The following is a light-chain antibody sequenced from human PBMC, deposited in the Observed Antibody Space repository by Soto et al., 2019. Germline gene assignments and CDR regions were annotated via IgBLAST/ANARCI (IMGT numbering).Light chain of an antibody. Sequence: DIPMTQSPSSLSASVGDTVTIACRASRSISNYLNWYQQKPGRAPNLLISGASTLQRGVPSRFSGSGSGTTFTLTISSLQSEDSAVYYCHQYNSWPRGTFGPGTKVEIK. V-gene: IGKV1-39*01. CDR2: GAS. J-gene: IGKJ3*01. CDR1: RSISNY. CDR3: HQYNSWPRGT.